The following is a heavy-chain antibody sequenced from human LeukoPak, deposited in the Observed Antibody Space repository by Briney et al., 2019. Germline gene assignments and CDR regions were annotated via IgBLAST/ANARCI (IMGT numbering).Heavy chain of an antibody. J-gene: IGHJ5*02. CDR2: IIPIFGTA. V-gene: IGHV1-69*05. Sequence: GASVKVSCKASGGTFSSYAISWVRQAPGQGLEWMGGIIPIFGTANYAQKLQGRVTMTTDTSTSTAYVELRSLRSDDTAVYYCARARGDDYGENWFDPWGQGTLVTVSS. D-gene: IGHD4-17*01. CDR3: ARARGDDYGENWFDP. CDR1: GGTFSSYA.